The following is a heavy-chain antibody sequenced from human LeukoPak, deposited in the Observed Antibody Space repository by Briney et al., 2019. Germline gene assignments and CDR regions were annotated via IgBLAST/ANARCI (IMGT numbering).Heavy chain of an antibody. CDR3: ARLYDSNRDHSGYGY. J-gene: IGHJ4*02. CDR2: IDQDGSEK. V-gene: IGHV3-7*02. Sequence: GGSLRLSCAASALTFSRYWMSGVRQAPGKGLEWMANIDQDGSEKYYVDSVKVRFTISRDNAKNSLYMQMNSLRVEDTAVYYCARLYDSNRDHSGYGYWGRGTLVTVSS. CDR1: ALTFSRYW. D-gene: IGHD5-12*01.